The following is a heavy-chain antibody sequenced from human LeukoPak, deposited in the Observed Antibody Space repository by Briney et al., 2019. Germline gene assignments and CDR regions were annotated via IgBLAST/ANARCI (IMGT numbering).Heavy chain of an antibody. J-gene: IGHJ4*02. CDR1: GFIFSSYT. CDR3: ARVGDFGSGSYFDY. V-gene: IGHV3-21*01. D-gene: IGHD3-10*01. CDR2: ISSSSHFI. Sequence: GGSLRLSCAASGFIFSSYTMNWVRQAPGKGLQWVSSISSSSHFICYADSVKGRFTISRDNAKNSLFLQMNSLRAEDTAVYYCARVGDFGSGSYFDYWGQGTLVTVSS.